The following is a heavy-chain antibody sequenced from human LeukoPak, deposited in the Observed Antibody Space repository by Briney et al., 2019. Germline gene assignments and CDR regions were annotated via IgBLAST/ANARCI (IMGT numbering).Heavy chain of an antibody. CDR2: IYSAGST. CDR1: GFTVSSNY. Sequence: GGSLRLPCAASGFTVSSNYMSRVRQAPGKGLEWVSLIYSAGSTYYADSVRGRFTISRDSSKNTVCLQMNSLRAEDTAVYYCASGGLGARKYYSDPFHYWGQGTLVTVSS. D-gene: IGHD3-10*01. V-gene: IGHV3-53*01. CDR3: ASGGLGARKYYSDPFHY. J-gene: IGHJ4*02.